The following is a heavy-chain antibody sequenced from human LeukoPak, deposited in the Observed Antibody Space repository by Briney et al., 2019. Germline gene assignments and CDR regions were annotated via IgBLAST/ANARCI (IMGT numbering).Heavy chain of an antibody. J-gene: IGHJ4*02. CDR3: ARGGYYYDSSGYYLDY. Sequence: EASVKVSCKASGYTFTSYDINWVRQATGQGLEWMGWMNPNSGNTGYAQKFQGRVTMTRNTSISTAYMEPSRLRSEDTAVYYCARGGYYYDSSGYYLDYWGQGTLVTVSS. D-gene: IGHD3-22*01. V-gene: IGHV1-8*01. CDR1: GYTFTSYD. CDR2: MNPNSGNT.